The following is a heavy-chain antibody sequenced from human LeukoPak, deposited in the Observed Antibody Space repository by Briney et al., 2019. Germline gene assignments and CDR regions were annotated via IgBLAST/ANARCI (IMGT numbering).Heavy chain of an antibody. J-gene: IGHJ4*02. CDR1: GFTFSSYV. V-gene: IGHV3-23*01. CDR3: AKLPGRAADY. CDR2: ISDSGGGT. Sequence: GGSLRLSCAASGFTFSSYVMNWVRQAPGKGLEWVSGISDSGGGTYYADSVKGRFTISRDNSMNTLYLQMNSLRAEDTAVYYCAKLPGRAADYWGQGTLVTVSS.